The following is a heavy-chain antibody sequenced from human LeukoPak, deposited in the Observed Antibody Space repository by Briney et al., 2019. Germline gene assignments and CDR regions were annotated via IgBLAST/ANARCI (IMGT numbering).Heavy chain of an antibody. D-gene: IGHD6-19*01. J-gene: IGHJ6*02. V-gene: IGHV4-59*01. Sequence: SETLSLTCTVSGGSISSYYWSWIRQPPGKGLEWIGYIYYSGSTNYNPSLKSRVTISVDTSKNQFSLKLSSVTAADTAVYYCAREKRPGAGTTYYYYGMDVWGQGTTVTVSS. CDR3: AREKRPGAGTTYYYYGMDV. CDR1: GGSISSYY. CDR2: IYYSGST.